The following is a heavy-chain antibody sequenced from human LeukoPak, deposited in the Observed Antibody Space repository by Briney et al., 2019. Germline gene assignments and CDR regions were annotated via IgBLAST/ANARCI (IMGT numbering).Heavy chain of an antibody. J-gene: IGHJ4*02. D-gene: IGHD3-22*01. Sequence: PRRSLRLSCVASGFSFSSYGMHWVRQAPGKGLEWVAVISYDGSNKYYADSVKGRFTISRDNSKNTLYLQMNSLRVEDTAVYYCARERDYYDSSGPFDYWGQGTLVTVSS. CDR2: ISYDGSNK. CDR1: GFSFSSYG. CDR3: ARERDYYDSSGPFDY. V-gene: IGHV3-30*03.